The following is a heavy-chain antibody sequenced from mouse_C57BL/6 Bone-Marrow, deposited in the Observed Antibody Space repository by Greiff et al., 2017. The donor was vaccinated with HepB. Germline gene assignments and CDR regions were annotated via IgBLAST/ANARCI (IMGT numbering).Heavy chain of an antibody. D-gene: IGHD2-1*01. J-gene: IGHJ3*01. CDR3: ARHEVEADGNSAWFAY. CDR2: FYPGSGSI. Sequence: QVQLQQSGAELVKPGASVKLSCKASGYTFTEYTIHWVKQRSGQGLEWIGWFYPGSGSIKYNEKFKDKATLTADKSSSTVYMELSRLTSEDSAVYCCARHEVEADGNSAWFAYWGQGTLVTVSA. CDR1: GYTFTEYT. V-gene: IGHV1-62-2*01.